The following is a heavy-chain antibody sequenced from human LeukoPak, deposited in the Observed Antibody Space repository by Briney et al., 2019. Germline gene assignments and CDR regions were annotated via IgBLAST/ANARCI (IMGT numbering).Heavy chain of an antibody. V-gene: IGHV3-30*04. CDR3: ARGGDSSGYHGPLGAFDI. J-gene: IGHJ3*02. Sequence: PGGSLRLSCAASGFTFSSYAMHWVRQAPGKGLEWVAVISYDGSNKYYADSVKGRFTISRDNSKNTLYLQMNSLRAEDTAVYYCARGGDSSGYHGPLGAFDIWGQGTMVTVSS. CDR1: GFTFSSYA. CDR2: ISYDGSNK. D-gene: IGHD3-22*01.